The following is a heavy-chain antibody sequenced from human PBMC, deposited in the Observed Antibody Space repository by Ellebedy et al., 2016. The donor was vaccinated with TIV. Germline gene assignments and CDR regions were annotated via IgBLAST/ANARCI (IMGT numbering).Heavy chain of an antibody. CDR2: ISSDGSHR. CDR3: VSQIALGY. CDR1: GFNFGRKL. Sequence: GESLKISXAASGFNFGRKLMAWVRQAPGKGLVWVSHISSDGSHRNYADSVKGRFTISRDNAKNTLYLQMNSLRAEDTAVYYCVSQIALGYWGQGTLVTVSS. V-gene: IGHV3-74*01. D-gene: IGHD3-22*01. J-gene: IGHJ4*02.